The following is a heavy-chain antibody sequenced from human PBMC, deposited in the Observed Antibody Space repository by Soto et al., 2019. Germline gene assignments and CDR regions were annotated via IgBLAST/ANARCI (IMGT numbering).Heavy chain of an antibody. J-gene: IGHJ6*01. CDR1: GFTFSRYE. D-gene: IGHD3-3*01. CDR2: ISSTGTTI. V-gene: IGHV3-48*03. CDR3: VRDEGFLEHGLVV. Sequence: EVQLVESGGGLVQPGKSLRLSCAASGFTFSRYEMTWVRQAPGKGLEWISYISSTGTTISYADAVKGRFTISRDNAQNSLFLKMNSLRAEDTGVYYCVRDEGFLEHGLVVWGQGTTVSVSS.